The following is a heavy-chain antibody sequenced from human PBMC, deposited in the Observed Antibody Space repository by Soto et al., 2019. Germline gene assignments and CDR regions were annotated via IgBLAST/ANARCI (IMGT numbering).Heavy chain of an antibody. V-gene: IGHV4-31*03. CDR3: ARSGDGSGSPGNYYYMDV. CDR1: GGSISSGGYY. J-gene: IGHJ6*03. CDR2: IYYSGST. Sequence: SETLSLTCTVSGGSISSGGYYWSWIRQHPGKGLEWIGYIYYSGSTYYNPSLKSRVTTSVDTSKNQFSLKLSSVTAADTAVYYCARSGDGSGSPGNYYYMDVWGKGTMVTVSS. D-gene: IGHD3-10*01.